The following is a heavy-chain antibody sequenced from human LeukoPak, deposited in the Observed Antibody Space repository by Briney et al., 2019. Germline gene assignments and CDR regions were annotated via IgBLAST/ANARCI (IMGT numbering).Heavy chain of an antibody. D-gene: IGHD6-13*01. CDR2: IYPGDSDT. V-gene: IGHV5-51*01. Sequence: GESLKISFKGSGYRFTSYWIGWVRPMPGKGLEWMGIIYPGDSDTRYSPSFQGQVTISADKSISTAYLQWSSLKASDTAMYYCARRLAAAGGTYYFDYWGQGTLVTVSS. CDR1: GYRFTSYW. J-gene: IGHJ4*02. CDR3: ARRLAAAGGTYYFDY.